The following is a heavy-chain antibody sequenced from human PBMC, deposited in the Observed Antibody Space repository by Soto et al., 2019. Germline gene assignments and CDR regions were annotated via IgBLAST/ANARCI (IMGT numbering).Heavy chain of an antibody. V-gene: IGHV3-30*03. CDR2: ITYDGSNK. CDR1: GFTFSSYG. Sequence: QVQLVESGGGVVQPGRSLRLSCAASGFTFSSYGMHWVRQAPGKGLEWVAVITYDGSNKSHAGSVKGGFNISRDMSKNTPYLLMTSPRAADMAVYYWAPLFVAVDHWDAGTMVSVSS. D-gene: IGHD3-10*02. CDR3: APLFVAVDH. J-gene: IGHJ4*02.